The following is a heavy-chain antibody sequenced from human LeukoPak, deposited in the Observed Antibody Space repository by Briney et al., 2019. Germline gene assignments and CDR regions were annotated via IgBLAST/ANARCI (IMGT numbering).Heavy chain of an antibody. Sequence: TSETLSLTCAVYGGSFSGYYWSWIRQPPGKGLEWIGEINHSGSTNYNPSLKSRVTISVDTSKNQFSLKLSSVTAADTAVYYCARAAGYCSGGSCYYYYYYYMDVWGKGTTVTVSS. D-gene: IGHD2-15*01. CDR2: INHSGST. J-gene: IGHJ6*03. CDR1: GGSFSGYY. CDR3: ARAAGYCSGGSCYYYYYYYMDV. V-gene: IGHV4-34*01.